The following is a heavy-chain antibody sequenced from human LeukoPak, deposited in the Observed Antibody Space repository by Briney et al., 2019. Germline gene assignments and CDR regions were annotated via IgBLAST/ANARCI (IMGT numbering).Heavy chain of an antibody. CDR3: TNQPILAGTIDY. D-gene: IGHD3-9*01. CDR2: INGGGGTT. CDR1: GFTFTTYA. V-gene: IGHV3-23*01. J-gene: IGHJ4*02. Sequence: PGGSLRLSCAASGFTFTTYAMNWVRQAPGKGLEWVSTINGGGGTTYYADSVKGRFTISRDNSKNTLYLEMNNLRAEDTALYYCTNQPILAGTIDYWGQGTLVTVSS.